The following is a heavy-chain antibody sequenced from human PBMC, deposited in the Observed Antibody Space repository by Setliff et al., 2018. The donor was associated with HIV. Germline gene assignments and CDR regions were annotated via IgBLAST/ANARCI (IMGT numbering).Heavy chain of an antibody. CDR3: ARVHSPYYYFYMDV. J-gene: IGHJ6*03. Sequence: KTSETLSLTCTVSGGSISSNSFYWGWIRQPPGKALEWIGSIHYSGNTYYNPSLKSRVAISVDTSRNQFSLNLTSVTAADTAVYYCARVHSPYYYFYMDVWGKGTTVTVSS. CDR1: GGSISSNSFY. CDR2: IHYSGNT. D-gene: IGHD2-15*01. V-gene: IGHV4-39*01.